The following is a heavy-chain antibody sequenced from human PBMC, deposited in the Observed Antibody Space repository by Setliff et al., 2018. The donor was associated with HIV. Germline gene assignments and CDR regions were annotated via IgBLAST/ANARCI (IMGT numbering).Heavy chain of an antibody. CDR1: GGSISSGSYY. D-gene: IGHD2-2*01. J-gene: IGHJ2*01. V-gene: IGHV4-61*09. CDR2: MYTSGST. Sequence: PSETLSLTCTVSGGSISSGSYYWNWIRQPAGKGLEWIGHMYTSGSTNYNPSLKSRVTILVDTSKNQFSLKLSSVTAADTAMYYCARNQGEFDLWGRGTLVTVSS. CDR3: ARNQGEFDL.